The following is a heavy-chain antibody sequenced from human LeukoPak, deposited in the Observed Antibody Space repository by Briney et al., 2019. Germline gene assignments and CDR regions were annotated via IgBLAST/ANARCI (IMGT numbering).Heavy chain of an antibody. D-gene: IGHD6-25*01. CDR2: MHDSESA. J-gene: IGHJ4*02. CDR3: ARERGRLVDY. V-gene: IGHV4-31*03. Sequence: PSETLSLTCTVSGGSISSGGYVWGWIRQQPGKGREWIVYMHDSESANYNPRVKRRFTITVKTAKNKVSLKVNSVTAADTAVYYCARERGRLVDYWGQGTLVTVSS. CDR1: GGSISSGGYV.